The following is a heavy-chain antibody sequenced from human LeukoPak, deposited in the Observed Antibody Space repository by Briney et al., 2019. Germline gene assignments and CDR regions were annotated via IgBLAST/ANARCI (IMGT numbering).Heavy chain of an antibody. D-gene: IGHD6-19*01. CDR3: ARMLINSSGWYFDY. V-gene: IGHV4-31*11. J-gene: IGHJ4*02. Sequence: NPSETLSLTCAVYGGSFSGYYWSWIRQHPGKGLEWIGYIYYSGSTYYNPSLKSRVTISVDTSKNQFSLKLSSVTAADTAVYYCARMLINSSGWYFDYWGQGTLVTVSS. CDR2: IYYSGST. CDR1: GGSFSGYY.